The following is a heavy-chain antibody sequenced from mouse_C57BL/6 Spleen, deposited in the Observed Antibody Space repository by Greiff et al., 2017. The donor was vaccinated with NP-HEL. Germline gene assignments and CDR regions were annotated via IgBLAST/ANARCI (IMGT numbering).Heavy chain of an antibody. CDR2: IRSKSNNYAT. V-gene: IGHV10-1*01. Sequence: EVQRVESGGGLVQPKGSLKLSCAASGFSFNTYAMNWVRQAPGKGLEWVARIRSKSNNYATYYADSVKDRFTISRDDSESMLYLQMNNLKTEDTAMYYCVRNYYGSYFDYWGQGTTLTVSS. CDR3: VRNYYGSYFDY. CDR1: GFSFNTYA. D-gene: IGHD1-1*01. J-gene: IGHJ2*01.